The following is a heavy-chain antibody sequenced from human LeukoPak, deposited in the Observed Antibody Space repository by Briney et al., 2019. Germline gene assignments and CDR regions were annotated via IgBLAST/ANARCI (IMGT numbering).Heavy chain of an antibody. V-gene: IGHV3-7*03. CDR3: ARYHTAPGLIFDY. CDR2: IKLDGSEK. J-gene: IGHJ4*02. CDR1: GFFFSSHW. Sequence: GGSLRLSCAASGFFFSSHWMTWVRQAPGKGLEWVANIKLDGSEKHYVDSVEGRLTISRDNTKNLLYLQMNSLRVEDTAVYYGARYHTAPGLIFDYWGQGTLVTVSS. D-gene: IGHD3-16*01.